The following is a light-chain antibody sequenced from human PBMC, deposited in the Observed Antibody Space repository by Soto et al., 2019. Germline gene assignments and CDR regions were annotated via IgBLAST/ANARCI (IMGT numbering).Light chain of an antibody. V-gene: IGKV3-11*01. J-gene: IGKJ4*01. CDR3: QQRYTCVT. CDR1: QNVGRS. CDR2: DAS. Sequence: EIVMTQSPATLSLYPGERATLSCRASQNVGRSLAWFQQTPGQPPRLLIYDASTRAAGIPARFSGSGSGAAFTLTISSLEPEGSAVDYCQQRYTCVTFGGGNKLEIK.